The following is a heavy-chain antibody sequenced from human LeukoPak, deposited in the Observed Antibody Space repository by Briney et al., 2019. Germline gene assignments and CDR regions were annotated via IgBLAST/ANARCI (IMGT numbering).Heavy chain of an antibody. J-gene: IGHJ4*02. CDR3: TRRVRAVAGTSRTNYFDS. D-gene: IGHD6-19*01. CDR1: GGSISSSSYY. Sequence: SETLSLTCTVSGGSISSSSYYWGWVRQPPGKGLEWIGVISYSGSTYYNPSLESRVTISVDTSKNQFSLKLSSMTAADSAVYYSTRRVRAVAGTSRTNYFDSWGQGTLVTVSS. V-gene: IGHV4-39*01. CDR2: ISYSGST.